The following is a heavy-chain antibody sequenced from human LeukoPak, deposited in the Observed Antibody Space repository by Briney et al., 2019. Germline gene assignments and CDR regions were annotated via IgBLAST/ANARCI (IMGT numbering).Heavy chain of an antibody. V-gene: IGHV2-5*01. J-gene: IGHJ5*01. CDR1: GFSLSTSGVG. D-gene: IGHD6-13*01. CDR2: IYWNDDK. CDR3: AHRHGVYSSSWYDW. Sequence: SGPTLVNPTQTLTLTCNFSGFSLSTSGVGVGWIRQPPGKALEWLALIYWNDDKRYSPSLKSRLTITKDTSKTQVVLTMTNMDPVDTATYYCAHRHGVYSSSWYDWWGQGTLVTVSS.